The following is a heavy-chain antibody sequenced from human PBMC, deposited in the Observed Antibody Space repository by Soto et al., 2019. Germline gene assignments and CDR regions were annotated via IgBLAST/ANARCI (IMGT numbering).Heavy chain of an antibody. CDR1: GGSISSGGYY. J-gene: IGHJ6*02. V-gene: IGHV4-31*03. CDR2: IYYSGST. D-gene: IGHD3-3*01. Sequence: SETLSLTCTVSGGSISSGGYYWSWIRQHPGKGLEWIEYIYYSGSTYYNPSLKSRVTISVDTSKNQFSLKLSSVTAADTAVYYCAREVGYDFLLDVWGQGTTVTVSS. CDR3: AREVGYDFLLDV.